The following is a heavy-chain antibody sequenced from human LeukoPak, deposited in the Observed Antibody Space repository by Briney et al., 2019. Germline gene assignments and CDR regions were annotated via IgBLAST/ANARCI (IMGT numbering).Heavy chain of an antibody. CDR1: GFTFSSYE. J-gene: IGHJ4*02. D-gene: IGHD3-22*01. CDR3: AREGDSSGYIDY. CDR2: ISSSGSTI. Sequence: GGSLRLSYAASGFTFSSYEMNWVRQAPGKGLEWVSYISSSGSTIYYADSVKGRFTISRDNAKNSLYLQMNSLRAEDTAVYYCAREGDSSGYIDYWGQGTLVTVSS. V-gene: IGHV3-48*03.